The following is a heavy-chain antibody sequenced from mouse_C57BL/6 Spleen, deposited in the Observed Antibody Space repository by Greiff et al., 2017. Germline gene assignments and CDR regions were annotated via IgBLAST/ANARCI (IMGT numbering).Heavy chain of an antibody. CDR2: IYPGDGDT. J-gene: IGHJ3*01. CDR1: GYAFSSYW. Sequence: QVQLQQSGAELVKPGASVKISCKASGYAFSSYWMNWVKQRPGKGLAWIGQIYPGDGDTNYNGKFKGKATLTADNSSSTAYMQLSSLTSEDSAVYCCSREEGSPSWFAYWGQGTLVTVSA. CDR3: SREEGSPSWFAY. V-gene: IGHV1-80*01. D-gene: IGHD1-1*02.